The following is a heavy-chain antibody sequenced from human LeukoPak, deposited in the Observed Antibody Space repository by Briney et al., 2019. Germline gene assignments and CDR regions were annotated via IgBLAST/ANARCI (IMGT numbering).Heavy chain of an antibody. D-gene: IGHD1-1*01. V-gene: IGHV3-7*01. J-gene: IGHJ3*02. Sequence: PGGSLRLSCAASGFTFSNYWMSWLRQAPGKGLEWVANIRQDGNKKYFVDSVKGRFTISRDNAQNSLYLQMNSLRADDTAVYHCARQETSTYNGAFDIWGQGTMVTVSS. CDR2: IRQDGNKK. CDR3: ARQETSTYNGAFDI. CDR1: GFTFSNYW.